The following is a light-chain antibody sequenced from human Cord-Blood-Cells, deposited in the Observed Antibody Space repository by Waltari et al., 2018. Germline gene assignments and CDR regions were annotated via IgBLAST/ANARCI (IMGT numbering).Light chain of an antibody. J-gene: IGKJ3*01. CDR3: QQRSN. CDR1: QSVSSY. Sequence: PGERATLSCRASQSVSSYLAWYQQNPGQAPRLLIYDASNRATGIPARFSGSGSGTDFTLTISSLEPEDFAVYYCQQRSNFGPGTKVDIK. V-gene: IGKV3-11*01. CDR2: DAS.